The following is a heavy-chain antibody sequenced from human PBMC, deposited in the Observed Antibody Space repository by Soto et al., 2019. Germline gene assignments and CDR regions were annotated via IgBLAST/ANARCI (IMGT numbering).Heavy chain of an antibody. CDR2: IYYSGST. J-gene: IGHJ5*02. Sequence: QLQLQESGPGLVKPSETLSLTCTVSGGSISVKNYYWGWIRQTPGKGLEWIGNIYYSGSTSYNPSLKSRLSMSVDTSKSQFSLNLKSVTAADTAVYYCARLPRYDFWTWGQGTLVTVSS. D-gene: IGHD3-3*01. CDR3: ARLPRYDFWT. CDR1: GGSISVKNYY. V-gene: IGHV4-39*01.